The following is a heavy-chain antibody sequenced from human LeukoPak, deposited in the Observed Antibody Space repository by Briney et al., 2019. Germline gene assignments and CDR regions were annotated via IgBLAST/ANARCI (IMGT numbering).Heavy chain of an antibody. V-gene: IGHV1-18*01. Sequence: ASVKVSCKASVSTFTSYGISWVRQPPGQGLECMGWINPYNGETNYPQKLQGRVTMTTARSTTTDYMDLRILRDDETAVYFCARTGPSRDVYYLDYWGQGTLVTVSS. D-gene: IGHD1-14*01. CDR3: ARTGPSRDVYYLDY. CDR2: INPYNGET. CDR1: VSTFTSYG. J-gene: IGHJ4*02.